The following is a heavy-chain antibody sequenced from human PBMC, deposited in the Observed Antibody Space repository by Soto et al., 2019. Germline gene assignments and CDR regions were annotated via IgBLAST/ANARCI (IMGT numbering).Heavy chain of an antibody. D-gene: IGHD6-19*01. J-gene: IGHJ4*02. Sequence: PSQTLSLTCAISGDSVSSNSAAWNWIRQSPSRGLEWLGRTYYRSKWYNDYAVSVKSRITINPDTSKNQFSLQLNSVTPEDTAVYYCARESTDISSGWYGVDYWGQGTLVTGLL. CDR2: TYYRSKWYN. CDR3: ARESTDISSGWYGVDY. CDR1: GDSVSSNSAA. V-gene: IGHV6-1*01.